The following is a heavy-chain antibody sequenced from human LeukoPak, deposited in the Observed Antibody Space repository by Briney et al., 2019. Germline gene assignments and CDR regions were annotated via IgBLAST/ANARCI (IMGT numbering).Heavy chain of an antibody. V-gene: IGHV4-34*01. D-gene: IGHD3-22*01. CDR3: ARRSLYYYDSSGFDY. CDR1: GGSFSGYY. CDR2: INHSGST. J-gene: IGHJ4*02. Sequence: PSETLSLTCAVYGGSFSGYYWSWIRQPPGKGLEWIGEINHSGSTNYNPSLKSRVTISVDTSKNQFSLKLSSVTAADTAVYYCARRSLYYYDSSGFDYWGQGTLVTVSS.